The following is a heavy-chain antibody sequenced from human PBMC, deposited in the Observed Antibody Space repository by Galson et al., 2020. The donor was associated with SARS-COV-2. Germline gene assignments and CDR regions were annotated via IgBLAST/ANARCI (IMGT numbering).Heavy chain of an antibody. D-gene: IGHD5-18*01. CDR1: GYTFTNYD. V-gene: IGHV1-8*01. Sequence: ASVQVSCKASGYTFTNYDINWVRQATGQGLEWMGWMNPKTGNTGYVQKFQGRVTMTRDTSMNTAYMELYSLTSEDTAIYFCARVWERGFSYGNWFDPWGQGTLVTVSS. CDR2: MNPKTGNT. CDR3: ARVWERGFSYGNWFDP. J-gene: IGHJ5*02.